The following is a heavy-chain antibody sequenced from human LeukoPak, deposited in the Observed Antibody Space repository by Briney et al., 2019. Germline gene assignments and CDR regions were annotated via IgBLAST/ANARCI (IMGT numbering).Heavy chain of an antibody. CDR3: AGGSCPDY. D-gene: IGHD2-15*01. J-gene: IGHJ4*02. Sequence: PGGSLRLSCAASGFTFDDYAMHWVRQAPGKGLEWVSGISWNSGSIGYADSVKGRFTISRDNAKNPLYLQMNSLRAEDTAVYYCAGGSCPDYWGQGTLVTVSS. V-gene: IGHV3-9*01. CDR2: ISWNSGSI. CDR1: GFTFDDYA.